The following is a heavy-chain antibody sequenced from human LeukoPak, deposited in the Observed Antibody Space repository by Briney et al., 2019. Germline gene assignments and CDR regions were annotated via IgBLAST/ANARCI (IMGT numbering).Heavy chain of an antibody. V-gene: IGHV3-21*01. D-gene: IGHD3-10*01. CDR3: ARGPQFSGPGWFDP. CDR1: GFTFSSYS. J-gene: IGHJ5*02. Sequence: GGSLRLSCAASGFTFSSYSMNWVRQAPGKGLEWVSSISSSSSYIYYADSVKGRFTISRDNAKNTLYLQMNSLRAEDTAIYYCARGPQFSGPGWFDPWGQGTLVTVSS. CDR2: ISSSSSYI.